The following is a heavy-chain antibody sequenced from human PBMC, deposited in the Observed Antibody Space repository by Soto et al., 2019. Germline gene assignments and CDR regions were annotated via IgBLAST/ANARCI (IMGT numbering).Heavy chain of an antibody. CDR3: AHSPGLPFYDAFDI. J-gene: IGHJ3*02. D-gene: IGHD5-12*01. CDR1: GFSLSTSGVG. CDR2: IYWDDDK. V-gene: IGHV2-5*02. Sequence: QITLKESGPTLVKPTQTLTLTCTFSGFSLSTSGVGVGWIRQPPGKALEWLALIYWDDDKRYSPSLKSMLTITKDPSKNQVVLTMTNMDPVDTATYYCAHSPGLPFYDAFDIWGQGTMVTVSS.